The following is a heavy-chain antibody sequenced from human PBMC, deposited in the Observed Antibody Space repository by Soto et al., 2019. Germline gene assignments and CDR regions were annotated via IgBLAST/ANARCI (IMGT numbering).Heavy chain of an antibody. CDR2: IYWDDDK. CDR1: GFSLTTSGVG. J-gene: IGHJ4*02. V-gene: IGHV2-5*02. CDR3: AHRVLRTVFGLVTTTAIYFDF. Sequence: QITLNESGPTVVRPTETLTLTCRVSGFSLTTSGVGVGWIRQSPGKAPEWLALIYWDDDKRYSASLKSRLTLTKAPSKTQVGLTVSDLDPTDTATYYCAHRVLRTVFGLVTTTAIYFDFWGQGTPVAVSS. D-gene: IGHD3-3*01.